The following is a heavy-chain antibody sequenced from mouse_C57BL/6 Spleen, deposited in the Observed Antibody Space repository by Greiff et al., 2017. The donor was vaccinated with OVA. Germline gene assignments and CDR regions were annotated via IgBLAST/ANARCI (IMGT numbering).Heavy chain of an antibody. CDR1: GFTFSDYY. D-gene: IGHD4-1*01. J-gene: IGHJ2*01. V-gene: IGHV5-16*01. Sequence: VESEGGLVQPGSSMKLSCTASGFTFSDYYMAWVRQVPEKGLEWVANINYDGSSTYYLDSLKSRFIISRDNAKNILYLQMSSLKSEDTATYYCARELGYYFDYWGQGTTLTVSS. CDR3: ARELGYYFDY. CDR2: INYDGSST.